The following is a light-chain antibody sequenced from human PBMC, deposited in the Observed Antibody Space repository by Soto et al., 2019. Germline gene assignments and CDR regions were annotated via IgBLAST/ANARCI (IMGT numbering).Light chain of an antibody. J-gene: IGKJ5*01. V-gene: IGKV3-20*01. CDR1: QRVSSSY. CDR2: GAS. CDR3: QQFNSYPLT. Sequence: EIVLTQSPATLSLSPGAIATLSCRASQRVSSSYLAWYQQKPGQAPRHLIYGASSRATGIPDRFSGSGSGTDFTLTISSLQPEDFATYYCQQFNSYPLTFGQGTRLEIK.